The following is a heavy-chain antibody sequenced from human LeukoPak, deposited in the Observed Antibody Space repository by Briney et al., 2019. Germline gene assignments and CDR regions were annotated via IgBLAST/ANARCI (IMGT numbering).Heavy chain of an antibody. CDR1: GFTFSNYW. J-gene: IGHJ4*02. D-gene: IGHD3-9*01. Sequence: PGGSLRLSCAASGFTFSNYWMSWVRQAPGQGQEWVANIKHDGGDKHYVDSVKGRFTIARDSAKNSLNLQMNSLRAEYTAVYYCARGGNYDILTGYIFDYWGQGTLVTVSS. V-gene: IGHV3-7*03. CDR2: IKHDGGDK. CDR3: ARGGNYDILTGYIFDY.